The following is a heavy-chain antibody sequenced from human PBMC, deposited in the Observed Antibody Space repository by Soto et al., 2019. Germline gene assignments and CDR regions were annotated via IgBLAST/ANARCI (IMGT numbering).Heavy chain of an antibody. CDR1: GFTFSSYW. CDR2: MKEGGSET. CDR3: ASATGADKEDY. J-gene: IGHJ4*02. D-gene: IGHD3-10*01. V-gene: IGHV3-7*02. Sequence: EAQLVESGGGLVQPGGSLRLSCAASGFTFSSYWMSWVRQAPGRGLEWVASMKEGGSETYYVDSVKGRFTISRDNAKTTLSLHMNSQRADDTAVYYCASATGADKEDYWGQRTLVTVSS.